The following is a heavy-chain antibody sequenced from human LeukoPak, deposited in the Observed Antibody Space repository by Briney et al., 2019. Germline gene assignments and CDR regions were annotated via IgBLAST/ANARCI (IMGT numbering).Heavy chain of an antibody. Sequence: KTSETLSLTCTVSGGSISSGNDYWSWIRQPDGMGLEWIGRIYISGGTDYNPSLESRLTISIDTSKNQFYLRLSSVTAADTAVYYCAIVRRNSGHKYFDPWGQGTRVTVSS. CDR2: IYISGGT. CDR3: AIVRRNSGHKYFDP. D-gene: IGHD5-12*01. CDR1: GGSISSGNDY. V-gene: IGHV4-61*02. J-gene: IGHJ5*02.